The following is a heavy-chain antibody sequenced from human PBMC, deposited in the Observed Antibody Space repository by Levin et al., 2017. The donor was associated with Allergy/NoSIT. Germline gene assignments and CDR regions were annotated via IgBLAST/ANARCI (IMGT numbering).Heavy chain of an antibody. J-gene: IGHJ4*02. V-gene: IGHV1-18*01. D-gene: IGHD3-10*02. CDR3: ARVRRLFGVRGAQDY. Sequence: GASVKVSCKASGYTFTSYGISWVRQAPGQGLEWMGWISAYNGNTNYAQKLQGRVTMTTDTSTSTAYMELRSLRSDDTAVYYCARVRRLFGVRGAQDYWGQGTLVTVSS. CDR2: ISAYNGNT. CDR1: GYTFTSYG.